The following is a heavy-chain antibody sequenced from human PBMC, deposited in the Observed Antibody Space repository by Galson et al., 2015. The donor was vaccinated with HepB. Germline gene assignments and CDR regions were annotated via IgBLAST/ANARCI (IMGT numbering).Heavy chain of an antibody. J-gene: IGHJ4*02. CDR2: ISPSGGST. V-gene: IGHV1-46*01. D-gene: IGHD1-7*01. Sequence: SVKVSCKAPGYTFTSYYMHWVRQAPGQGLEWMGIISPSGGSTSYAQKFQGRVTMTRDTSTSTVYMELNSLRSEDTAVYYCARAAQFLGNYDYWGQGTLVTVSS. CDR1: GYTFTSYY. CDR3: ARAAQFLGNYDY.